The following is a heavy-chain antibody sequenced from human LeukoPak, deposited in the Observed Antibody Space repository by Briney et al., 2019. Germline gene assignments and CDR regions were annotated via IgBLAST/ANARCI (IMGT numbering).Heavy chain of an antibody. CDR2: ISFDGSNK. J-gene: IGHJ5*02. V-gene: IGHV3-30-3*01. D-gene: IGHD2/OR15-2a*01. CDR1: GFTFSSYA. CDR3: ARDLSQPWFDP. Sequence: GRSLRLSCAASGFTFSSYAMHWVRQAPGKGLEWVAVISFDGSNKYYADSVKGRFTISRDNSKNTLYLQMYSLRAEDTAVYYCARDLSQPWFDPWGQGTLVTVSS.